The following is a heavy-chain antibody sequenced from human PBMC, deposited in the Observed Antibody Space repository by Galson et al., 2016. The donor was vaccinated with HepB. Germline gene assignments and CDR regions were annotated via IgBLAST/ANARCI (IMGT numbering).Heavy chain of an antibody. Sequence: SETLSLTCGVSGGSLSGHYWTWIRQCPGKGLEWIGEITDSGSTNYNATLKSRVSISIDTPKNQFTLKLDSVTAAYTAIYYWAGHRYTSGWYTLDSWGQGTLVTVSS. CDR3: AGHRYTSGWYTLDS. D-gene: IGHD6-19*01. CDR2: ITDSGST. V-gene: IGHV4-34*01. CDR1: GGSLSGHY. J-gene: IGHJ4*02.